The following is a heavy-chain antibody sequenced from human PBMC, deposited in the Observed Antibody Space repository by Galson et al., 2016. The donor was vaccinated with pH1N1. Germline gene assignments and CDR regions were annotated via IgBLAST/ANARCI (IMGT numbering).Heavy chain of an antibody. D-gene: IGHD1-26*01. J-gene: IGHJ4*02. Sequence: CAAAGFTFGHYGMHWVRQVPGQGLEWVSGINWNSKTRAYGDPVRGRFTISRDNAKNSLYLEMNSLRAEDTAVYYCARDLCGREDYWGQGTLVTVSS. CDR2: INWNSKTR. CDR1: GFTFGHYG. CDR3: ARDLCGREDY. V-gene: IGHV3-9*01.